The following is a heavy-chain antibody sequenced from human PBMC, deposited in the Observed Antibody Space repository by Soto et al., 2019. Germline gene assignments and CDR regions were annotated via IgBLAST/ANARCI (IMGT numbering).Heavy chain of an antibody. CDR1: GFTFSSYA. D-gene: IGHD3-16*02. V-gene: IGHV3-23*01. Sequence: GGSLRLSCAASGFTFSSYAMSWVRQAPGKGLEWVSAISGSGGSTYYADSVKSRFTIYRDNSKNTLYLQMNSLRAYNTVVYSCAKDIGFRANDDLDIWGQGTMVPV. CDR2: ISGSGGST. CDR3: AKDIGFRANDDLDI. J-gene: IGHJ3*02.